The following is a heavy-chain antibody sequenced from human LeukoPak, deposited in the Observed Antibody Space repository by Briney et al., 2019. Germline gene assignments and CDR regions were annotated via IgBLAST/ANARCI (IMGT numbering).Heavy chain of an antibody. J-gene: IGHJ4*02. CDR1: GGSIGTTNW. Sequence: PSGTLSLTCAVFGGSIGTTNWWNWVRQPPGKGLEWIGEIHQRGSTNYNPSLKSRVTISIDKSKNQFSLKLSSVTAADTAVYYCARGYYYDSSAYSYFDYWGQGALVTVSS. CDR3: ARGYYYDSSAYSYFDY. D-gene: IGHD3-22*01. CDR2: IHQRGST. V-gene: IGHV4-4*02.